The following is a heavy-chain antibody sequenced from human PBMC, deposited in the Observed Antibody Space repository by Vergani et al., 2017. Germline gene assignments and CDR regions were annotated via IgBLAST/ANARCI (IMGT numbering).Heavy chain of an antibody. D-gene: IGHD6-13*01. V-gene: IGHV3-23*01. CDR2: ISGSGGST. J-gene: IGHJ4*02. CDR1: GFTFSSYA. Sequence: EVQPLESGGGLVQPGGSLRLSCAASGFTFSSYAMSWVRQAPGKGLEWVSAISGSGGSTYYADSVKGRFTISRDNSKNTLYLQMNSLRAEDTAVYYCAKDSTKRSSSWYDYWGQGTLVTVSS. CDR3: AKDSTKRSSSWYDY.